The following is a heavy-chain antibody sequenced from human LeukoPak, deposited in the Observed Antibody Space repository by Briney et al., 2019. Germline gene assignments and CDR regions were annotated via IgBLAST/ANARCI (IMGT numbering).Heavy chain of an antibody. J-gene: IGHJ6*04. CDR3: ARDERVRSGSCPTYPYYGMDV. CDR1: GDSVSSNSAA. CDR2: TYYRSQWYN. D-gene: IGHD3-10*01. Sequence: SQTLSLTCAISGDSVSSNSAAWNWIRQSPSRGLEWLGRTYYRSQWYNDYAVSVKRRIIINPDTSKNQFSLQLNFVTPEDTAVYYCARDERVRSGSCPTYPYYGMDVWGKGTTVTVSS. V-gene: IGHV6-1*01.